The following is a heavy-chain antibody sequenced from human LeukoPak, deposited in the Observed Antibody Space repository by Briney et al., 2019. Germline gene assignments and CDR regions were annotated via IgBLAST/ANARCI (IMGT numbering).Heavy chain of an antibody. CDR1: GYTFTGYY. CDR3: AKVMWSAGDIVATMQWLVGFDY. D-gene: IGHD5-12*01. V-gene: IGHV1-2*02. J-gene: IGHJ4*02. CDR2: INPNSGGT. Sequence: ASVKVSCKASGYTFTGYYMHWVRQAPGQGLEWMGWINPNSGGTNYAQKFQGRVTMTRDTSISTAYMELSRLRSDDTAVYYCAKVMWSAGDIVATMQWLVGFDYWGQGTLVTVSS.